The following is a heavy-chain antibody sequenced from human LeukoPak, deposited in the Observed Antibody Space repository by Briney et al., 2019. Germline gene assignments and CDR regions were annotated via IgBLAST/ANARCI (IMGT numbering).Heavy chain of an antibody. CDR1: GFTFSSYA. J-gene: IGHJ3*02. Sequence: GRSLRLSCAASGFTFSSYAMHWVRQAPGKGLEWVAVISYDGSHTYYADSVKGRFTISRDNSKNTLYLQMNSLRAEDTAVYYCAREVRDAFDIWGQGTMVTVSS. CDR3: AREVRDAFDI. V-gene: IGHV3-30*04. CDR2: ISYDGSHT.